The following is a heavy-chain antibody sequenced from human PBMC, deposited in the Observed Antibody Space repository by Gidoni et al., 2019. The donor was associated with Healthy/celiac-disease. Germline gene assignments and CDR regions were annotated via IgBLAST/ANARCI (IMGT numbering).Heavy chain of an antibody. CDR3: AREEATESVGYFDY. V-gene: IGHV1-69*01. J-gene: IGHJ4*02. D-gene: IGHD1-1*01. CDR1: GGTFSNYA. CDR2: IIPIFGTT. Sequence: QVQLVQSGAEVKKPGSSVKLSCQASGGTFSNYAITWLRQAPGQGLEWMGGIIPIFGTTNYAQKFQGRVTITADESTTTAYIELSSLRSEDTAVYYCAREEATESVGYFDYWGQGTLVIVSS.